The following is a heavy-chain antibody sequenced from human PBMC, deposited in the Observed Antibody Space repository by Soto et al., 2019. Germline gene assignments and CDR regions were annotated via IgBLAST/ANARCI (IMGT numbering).Heavy chain of an antibody. Sequence: PGGSLRLSCAASGFTFSNAWMSWVHQAPGKGLEWVGRIKSKTDGGTTDYAAPVKGRFTISRDDSKNTLYLQMNSLKTEDTAVYYCTTARIAARPFDYWGQGTLVTVSS. CDR1: GFTFSNAW. D-gene: IGHD6-6*01. J-gene: IGHJ4*02. CDR2: IKSKTDGGTT. CDR3: TTARIAARPFDY. V-gene: IGHV3-15*01.